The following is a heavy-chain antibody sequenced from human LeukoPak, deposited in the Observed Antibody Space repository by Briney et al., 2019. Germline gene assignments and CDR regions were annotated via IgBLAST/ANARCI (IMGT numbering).Heavy chain of an antibody. CDR1: GFTFSSYS. V-gene: IGHV3-21*04. J-gene: IGHJ4*02. CDR3: AMGYYYDSSGYLDY. CDR2: ISSSSSYI. D-gene: IGHD3-22*01. Sequence: GGSLRLSCAASGFTFSSYSMNWVRQAPGKGLEWVSSISSSSSYIYYADSVKGRFTISRDNSKNTLYLQMNSLRAEDTAVYYCAMGYYYDSSGYLDYWGQGTLVTVSS.